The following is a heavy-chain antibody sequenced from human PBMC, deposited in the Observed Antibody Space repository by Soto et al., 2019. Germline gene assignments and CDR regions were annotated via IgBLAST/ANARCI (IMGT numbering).Heavy chain of an antibody. CDR1: GFTFSNAW. Sequence: GGSLRLSCAASGFTFSNAWMNWVRQAPGKGLEWVGRIKSKTDGGTTDYAAPVKGRFTISRDDSKNTLYLQMNSLKTEDTAVYYCTTDDADILTGYEPSYYYYGMDVWGQGTTVTVSS. J-gene: IGHJ6*02. CDR3: TTDDADILTGYEPSYYYYGMDV. V-gene: IGHV3-15*07. D-gene: IGHD3-9*01. CDR2: IKSKTDGGTT.